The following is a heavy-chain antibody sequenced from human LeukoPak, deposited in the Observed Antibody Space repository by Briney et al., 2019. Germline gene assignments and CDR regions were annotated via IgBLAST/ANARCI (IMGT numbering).Heavy chain of an antibody. D-gene: IGHD2-2*01. J-gene: IGHJ6*02. CDR3: ARVGPPGVVVPAAMAPYYYGMDV. CDR1: GGTFSSYA. CDR2: IIPILGIA. V-gene: IGHV1-69*04. Sequence: ASVKVSCKASGGTFSSYAISWVRQAPGQGLEWMGRIIPILGIANYAQKFQGRVTITADKSTSTAYMELSSLRSEDTAVSYCARVGPPGVVVPAAMAPYYYGMDVWGQGTTVTVSS.